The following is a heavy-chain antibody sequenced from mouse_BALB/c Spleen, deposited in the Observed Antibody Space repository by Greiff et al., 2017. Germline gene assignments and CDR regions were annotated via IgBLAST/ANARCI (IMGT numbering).Heavy chain of an antibody. D-gene: IGHD2-4*01. Sequence: EVQLHQSGPGLVKPSQTVSLTCTVTGISITTGNYRWSWIRQFPGNKLEWIGYIYYSGTITYNPSLTSRTTITRDTSKNQFFLEMNSLTAEDTATYYCARDRGITSFAYWGQGTLVTVSA. CDR3: ARDRGITSFAY. CDR2: IYYSGTI. CDR1: GISITTGNYR. V-gene: IGHV3-5*02. J-gene: IGHJ3*01.